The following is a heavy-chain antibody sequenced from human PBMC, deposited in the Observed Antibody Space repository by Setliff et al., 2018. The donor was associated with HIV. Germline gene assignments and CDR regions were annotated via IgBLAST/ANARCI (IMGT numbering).Heavy chain of an antibody. CDR3: ASLTTDRFLEWLFVY. D-gene: IGHD3-3*01. CDR2: IYYSGST. CDR1: GRSISSSSYY. J-gene: IGHJ4*02. V-gene: IGHV4-39*01. Sequence: ETLSLTCTVSGRSISSSSYYWGWIRQPPGKGLEWIGSIYYSGSTYYNPSLKTRVTISVDTSKNQFSLKLSSVTAADTAVYYCASLTTDRFLEWLFVYWGQGALVTVSS.